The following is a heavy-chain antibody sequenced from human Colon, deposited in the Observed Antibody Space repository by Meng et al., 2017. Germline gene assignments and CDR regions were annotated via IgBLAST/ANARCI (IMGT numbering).Heavy chain of an antibody. CDR1: GDSVYSNRAL. D-gene: IGHD3-10*01. CDR3: TTWYGEY. CDR2: TYYTSEWQK. J-gene: IGHJ4*02. V-gene: IGHV6-1*01. Sequence: QLQLPQSGPELVTPSQTLSLTCAISGDSVYSNRALWHWVRQSPSRGVEWMGQTYYTSEWQKHYGVSVKSRITTNADTSRNHFSLNLNSVTPEDTAVYYCTTWYGEYWGQGTLVTVSS.